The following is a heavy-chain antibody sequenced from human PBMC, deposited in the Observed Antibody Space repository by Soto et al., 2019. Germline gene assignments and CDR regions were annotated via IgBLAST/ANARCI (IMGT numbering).Heavy chain of an antibody. V-gene: IGHV4-39*01. CDR2: IYYSGST. D-gene: IGHD1-26*01. J-gene: IGHJ5*02. CDR1: GGSISSSSYY. Sequence: SETLSLTCTVSGGSISSSSYYWGWIRQPPGKGLEWIGSIYYSGSTYYNPSLKSRVTISVDTSKNQFSLKLSSVTAADTAVYYCARPSQWEINNWFEPWGQGTRVNVAS. CDR3: ARPSQWEINNWFEP.